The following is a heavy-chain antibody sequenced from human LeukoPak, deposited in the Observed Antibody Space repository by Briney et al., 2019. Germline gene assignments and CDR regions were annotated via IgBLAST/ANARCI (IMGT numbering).Heavy chain of an antibody. D-gene: IGHD3-3*01. Sequence: ASVTVSCKASGYTFTGYYMHWVRQAPGQGLEWMGWINPNSGGTNYAQKFQGRVTMTRDTSISTAYMELSRLRSDDTAVYYCARAPITIFGVVIMDYWGQGTLVTVSS. J-gene: IGHJ4*02. CDR3: ARAPITIFGVVIMDY. CDR1: GYTFTGYY. V-gene: IGHV1-2*02. CDR2: INPNSGGT.